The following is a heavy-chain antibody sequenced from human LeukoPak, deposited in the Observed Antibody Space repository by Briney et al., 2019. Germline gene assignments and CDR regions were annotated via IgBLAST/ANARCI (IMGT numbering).Heavy chain of an antibody. D-gene: IGHD6-19*01. CDR3: ANSREVAGPATDY. CDR1: GFTFSSYS. Sequence: GGSLRLSCAASGFTFSSYSMNWVRQAPGKGLEWVSSISNSGSYIYYAHLVKGRFTISRDNARNSLYLQMNSLRAEDTAVYYCANSREVAGPATDYWGQGTLVTVSS. J-gene: IGHJ4*02. CDR2: ISNSGSYI. V-gene: IGHV3-21*03.